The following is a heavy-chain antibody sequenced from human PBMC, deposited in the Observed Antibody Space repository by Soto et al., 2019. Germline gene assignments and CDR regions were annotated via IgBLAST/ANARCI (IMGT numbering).Heavy chain of an antibody. V-gene: IGHV3-21*04. CDR3: AREDDSSGYYFDF. Sequence: EVQLVESGGGLVKPGGSLRLSCAASGFTFSSYSMNWVRQAPGKGLEWVSSISSSGSTIYNADSVKGRFTISRDNAKNSLYLQMNSLRAEDTAVYYCAREDDSSGYYFDFWGQGTLVTVSS. CDR2: ISSSGSTI. J-gene: IGHJ4*02. D-gene: IGHD3-22*01. CDR1: GFTFSSYS.